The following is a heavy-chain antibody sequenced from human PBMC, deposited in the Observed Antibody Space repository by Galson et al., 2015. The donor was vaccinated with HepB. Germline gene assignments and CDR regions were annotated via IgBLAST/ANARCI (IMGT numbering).Heavy chain of an antibody. CDR2: INHSGST. CDR3: ARGGGGFDS. Sequence: LSLTCAVYGGSFSGHYWSWIHRPPGKGLEWIGEINHSGSTDYNPSLKSRVTLSVDTSKNQFSLSLSSITAADTAVCFCARGGGGFDSWGQGTLVTVSS. J-gene: IGHJ4*02. CDR1: GGSFSGHY. D-gene: IGHD3-16*01. V-gene: IGHV4-34*01.